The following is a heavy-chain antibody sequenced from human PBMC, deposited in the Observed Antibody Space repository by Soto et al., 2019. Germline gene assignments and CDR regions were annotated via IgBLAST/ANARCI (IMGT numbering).Heavy chain of an antibody. Sequence: QVQLVQSGAEVKKPGSSVKVSCKASGGTFSSYTISWVRQAPGQGLEWMGRIIPILGIANYAQKFQGRVRITADKSTSTAYMELSSLRSEDTAVYYCARDGGYYGSGMYGMDVWGQGTTVTVSS. CDR1: GGTFSSYT. D-gene: IGHD3-10*01. CDR3: ARDGGYYGSGMYGMDV. CDR2: IIPILGIA. J-gene: IGHJ6*02. V-gene: IGHV1-69*08.